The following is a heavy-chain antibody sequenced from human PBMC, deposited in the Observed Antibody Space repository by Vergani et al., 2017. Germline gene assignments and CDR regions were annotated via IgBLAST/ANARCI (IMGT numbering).Heavy chain of an antibody. CDR3: EKGHRGGIVATPGRDGMDV. J-gene: IGHJ6*02. V-gene: IGHV3-30*18. CDR1: GFTFSSSG. CDR2: ISYDGSNK. Sequence: QVQLVESGGGVVQPGRSLRLSCAASGFTFSSSGMHWVRQAPGKGLEWVAVISYDGSNKYYADSVKGRFTISRDNSTKTLYLQMNSMRAEYTAVYYCEKGHRGGIVATPGRDGMDVWGQGTTVTVSS. D-gene: IGHD5-12*01.